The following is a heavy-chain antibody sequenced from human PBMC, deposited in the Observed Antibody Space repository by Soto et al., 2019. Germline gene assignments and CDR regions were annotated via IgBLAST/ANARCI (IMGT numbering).Heavy chain of an antibody. CDR3: ASLSDRGDYEANYFDY. J-gene: IGHJ4*02. V-gene: IGHV1-69*06. Sequence: ASVKVSCKASGGTFSSYAISWVRQAPGQGLEWMGGIIPIFGTANYAQKFQGRVTITADKSTSTAYMELSSLRSEDTAVYYCASLSDRGDYEANYFDYWGQGTLVTVSS. CDR2: IIPIFGTA. CDR1: GGTFSSYA. D-gene: IGHD4-17*01.